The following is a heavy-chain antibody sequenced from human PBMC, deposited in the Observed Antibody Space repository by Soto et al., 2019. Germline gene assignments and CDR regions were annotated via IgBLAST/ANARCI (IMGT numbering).Heavy chain of an antibody. V-gene: IGHV1-69*13. CDR3: AREEYRQVDH. D-gene: IGHD3-16*02. CDR2: XIXXXXXA. Sequence: SVKVSCKASGGTFSSYAISWVRQAPGQGLEXXGXXIXXXXXAXXAQKFQGRVTITADESTSTAYMELSSLRSDDTAVYYCAREEYRQVDHWGQGTLVTVSS. CDR1: GGTFSSYA. J-gene: IGHJ5*02.